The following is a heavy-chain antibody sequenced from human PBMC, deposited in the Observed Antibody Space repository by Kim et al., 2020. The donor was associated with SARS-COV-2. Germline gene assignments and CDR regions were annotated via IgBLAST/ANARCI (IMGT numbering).Heavy chain of an antibody. Sequence: SETLSLTCAVSGGSISSSNWWSWVRQPPGKGLEWIGEIYHSGSTNYNPSLKSRVTISVDKSKNQFSLKLSSVTAADTAVYYCARETTVLLWFGETHNWFDPWGQGTLVTVSS. V-gene: IGHV4-4*02. CDR1: GGSISSSNW. D-gene: IGHD3-10*01. CDR2: IYHSGST. CDR3: ARETTVLLWFGETHNWFDP. J-gene: IGHJ5*02.